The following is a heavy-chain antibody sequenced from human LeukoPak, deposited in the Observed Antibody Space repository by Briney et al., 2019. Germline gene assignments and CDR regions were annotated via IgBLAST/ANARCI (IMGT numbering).Heavy chain of an antibody. CDR1: GYTFTGYY. CDR2: INPNSGGT. CDR3: ARVVGYYDILTGYDY. D-gene: IGHD3-9*01. J-gene: IGHJ4*02. V-gene: IGHV1-2*02. Sequence: ASVKVSCKASGYTFTGYYMHWVRQAPGQGLEWMGWINPNSGGTNYAQKFQGRVTMTRDTSISTAYVELSRLRSDDTAVYYCARVVGYYDILTGYDYWGQGTLVTVSS.